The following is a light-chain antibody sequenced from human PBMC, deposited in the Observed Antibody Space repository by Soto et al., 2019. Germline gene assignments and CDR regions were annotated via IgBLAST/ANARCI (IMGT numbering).Light chain of an antibody. V-gene: IGKV1-9*01. CDR3: QQLNSYPIT. Sequence: DIQLTQSPSFLSGSVGDRVTITCRASQGISSYLAWYQQKPGKAPKLLIYAASTLQSGVPSRFSGSGSGTEFTLTISSLQPEDFATYYCQQLNSYPITFGGGTKVEIK. CDR1: QGISSY. J-gene: IGKJ4*01. CDR2: AAS.